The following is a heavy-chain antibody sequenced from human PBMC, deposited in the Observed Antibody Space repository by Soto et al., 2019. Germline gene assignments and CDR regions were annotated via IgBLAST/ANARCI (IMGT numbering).Heavy chain of an antibody. CDR1: GGSISSGGDY. CDR2: IHCSGST. Sequence: QVQLQESGPGLVKPSQILSLTCTVAGGSISSGGDYWCWICQHPGKGLAWIGNIHCSGSTHYNPSLKSRVTISVDRSKNQFSLKLSSATAADTAMYYCARSQGNQHLIYYSGMDVWGQGTTVTVSS. V-gene: IGHV4-31*03. J-gene: IGHJ6*02. D-gene: IGHD6-13*01. CDR3: ARSQGNQHLIYYSGMDV.